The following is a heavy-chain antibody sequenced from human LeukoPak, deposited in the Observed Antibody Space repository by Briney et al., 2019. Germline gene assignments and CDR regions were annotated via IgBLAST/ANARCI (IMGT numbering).Heavy chain of an antibody. Sequence: GGSLTLSCAASGFTFSDYYMSWIRQAQGQGQERVSFISSSSSSTNFADSVSGRFTISRVDAKNSLYLQMNNLRAEDTAVYYCARGLLAAAGIDYWGQGALVTVSS. CDR2: ISSSSSST. V-gene: IGHV3-11*06. CDR1: GFTFSDYY. D-gene: IGHD6-13*01. CDR3: ARGLLAAAGIDY. J-gene: IGHJ4*02.